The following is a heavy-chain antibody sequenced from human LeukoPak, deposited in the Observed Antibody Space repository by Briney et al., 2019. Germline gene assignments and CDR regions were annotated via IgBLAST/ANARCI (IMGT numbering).Heavy chain of an antibody. Sequence: GGSLRLSCAASGFAVSSNYMSWVRQAPGKGLEWVSVIYSGGSTYYADSVKGRFTISRDNSKNTLYLQMNSLRAEDTAVYYCAKERWGYCSSTSCHVLDYWGQGTLVTVSS. V-gene: IGHV3-53*05. CDR3: AKERWGYCSSTSCHVLDY. D-gene: IGHD2-2*01. CDR1: GFAVSSNY. CDR2: IYSGGST. J-gene: IGHJ4*02.